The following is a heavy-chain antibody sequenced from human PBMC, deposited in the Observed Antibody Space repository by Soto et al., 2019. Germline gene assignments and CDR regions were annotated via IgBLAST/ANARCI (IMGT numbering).Heavy chain of an antibody. CDR3: ARDLAAGDH. Sequence: QVQLVQSGAEVKKPGASVKVSCKASGYTFTNYYIHWVRQAPGQGLEWMGIINPTSGSTNYAQKFQGRVTFTYDTSTTTVYMELSGLRSEDTAVLYCARDLAAGDHWGQGTLVTVSS. J-gene: IGHJ4*02. V-gene: IGHV1-46*01. CDR2: INPTSGST. D-gene: IGHD6-13*01. CDR1: GYTFTNYY.